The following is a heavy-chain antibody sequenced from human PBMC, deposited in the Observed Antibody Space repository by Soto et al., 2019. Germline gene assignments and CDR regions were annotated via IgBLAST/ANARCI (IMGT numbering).Heavy chain of an antibody. J-gene: IGHJ4*02. CDR1: GFTFSDYA. Sequence: EVQLLESGGGLVQPGGSLRLSCAASGFTFSDYAMSWVRQAPGKGLEWVSAISGSGGTTYYADSVKGRFTISRDNSKNTLYLQMNSLRAEDTALYSCAKDLDSSSSYPDHWGQGTLVTVSS. CDR3: AKDLDSSSSYPDH. V-gene: IGHV3-23*01. CDR2: ISGSGGTT. D-gene: IGHD6-6*01.